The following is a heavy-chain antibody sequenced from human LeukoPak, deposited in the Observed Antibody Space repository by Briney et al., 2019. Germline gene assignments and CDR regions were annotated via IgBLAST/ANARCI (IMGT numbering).Heavy chain of an antibody. D-gene: IGHD6-19*01. J-gene: IGHJ5*02. CDR2: INHSGGT. Sequence: PSETLSLTCSVSGYSISSAYYWGWIRQPPGKGLEWIGEINHSGGTNYNPSLKSRVTISVDTSKNQFSLKLSSVTAADTAVYYCARGRSRSGSGPFDPWGQGTLVTVSS. V-gene: IGHV4-38-2*02. CDR1: GYSISSAYY. CDR3: ARGRSRSGSGPFDP.